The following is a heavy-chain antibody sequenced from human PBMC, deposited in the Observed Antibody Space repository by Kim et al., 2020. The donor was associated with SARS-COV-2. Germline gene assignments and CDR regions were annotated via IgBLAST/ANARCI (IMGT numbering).Heavy chain of an antibody. D-gene: IGHD3-22*01. J-gene: IGHJ4*02. CDR3: ARILPNYYDSSGSGNCLDY. V-gene: IGHV3-21*01. Sequence: GGSLRLSCAASGFTFSSYSMNWVRQAPGKGLEWVSSISSSSSYIYYADSVKGRFTISRDNAKNSLYLQMNSLRAEATAVYYCARILPNYYDSSGSGNCLDYWGQATLVTVSS. CDR1: GFTFSSYS. CDR2: ISSSSSYI.